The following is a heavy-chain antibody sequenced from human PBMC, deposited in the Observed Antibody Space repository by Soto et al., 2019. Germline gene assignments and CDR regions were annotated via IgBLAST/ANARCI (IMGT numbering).Heavy chain of an antibody. V-gene: IGHV3-23*01. Sequence: PGGSLRLSCAASGFTYSRYAMSWVRQAPGKGLEWVSAISGSGGSTYYADSVKGRFTISRDNSKNTLYLQMNSLRAEDTAVYYCAKGSSGWYLFDYWGQGTLVTVSS. CDR1: GFTYSRYA. CDR3: AKGSSGWYLFDY. J-gene: IGHJ4*02. CDR2: ISGSGGST. D-gene: IGHD6-19*01.